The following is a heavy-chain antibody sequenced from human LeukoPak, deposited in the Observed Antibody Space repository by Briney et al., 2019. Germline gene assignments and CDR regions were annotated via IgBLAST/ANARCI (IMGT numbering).Heavy chain of an antibody. D-gene: IGHD3-22*01. V-gene: IGHV3-30*03. J-gene: IGHJ4*02. CDR2: ASYDGSKK. CDR1: GFALSDYG. Sequence: GGSLRLSCAASGFALSDYGMHWVRQTPGKGLEWVAVASYDGSKKYHAESVKGRFTISRDNSENTVYLEMNSLRVEDTAVYYCARDRTKSVIVVVIDYWGQGTLVTVSS. CDR3: ARDRTKSVIVVVIDY.